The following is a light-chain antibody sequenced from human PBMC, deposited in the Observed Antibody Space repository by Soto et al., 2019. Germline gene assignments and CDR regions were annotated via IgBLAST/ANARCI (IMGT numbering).Light chain of an antibody. CDR3: QKYYGFPWT. V-gene: IGKV1-5*01. J-gene: IGKJ1*01. CDR1: QNVSHW. CDR2: DVS. Sequence: DIQMTQSPSTLSASIGDRVTITCRARQNVSHWLAWYRQKPGKAPNLLIYDVSSSESGVPSRCSGSGSGTEFTLTVCSLKPDDFATYLCQKYYGFPWTFCQGTKVEIK.